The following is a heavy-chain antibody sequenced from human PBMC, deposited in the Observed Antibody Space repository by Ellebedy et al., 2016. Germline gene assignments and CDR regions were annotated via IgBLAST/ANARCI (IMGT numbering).Heavy chain of an antibody. CDR3: ARVDMVRGIINYYYGMGV. D-gene: IGHD3-10*01. J-gene: IGHJ6*02. CDR1: GFTFSNYV. CDR2: ISGSGSST. Sequence: GGSLRLXCAASGFTFSNYVMSWVRQAPGKGLEWVSSISGSGSSTYFADSVKGRFTISRDNSKNTLFLQMNSLRAEDTAVYYCARVDMVRGIINYYYGMGVWGQGTTVTVSS. V-gene: IGHV3-23*01.